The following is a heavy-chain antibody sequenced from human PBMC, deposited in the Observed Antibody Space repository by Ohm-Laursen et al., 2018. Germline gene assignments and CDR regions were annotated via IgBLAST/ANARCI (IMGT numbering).Heavy chain of an antibody. CDR3: ARGAAARYSSGWYTGDWFDP. CDR2: INHSGST. CDR1: GGSFSGYY. D-gene: IGHD6-19*01. J-gene: IGHJ5*02. Sequence: PSQTLSLTCAVYGGSFSGYYWSWIRQPPGKGLEWIGEINHSGSTNYNPSLKSRVTISVNTSKNQFSLKLSSVTAADTAVYYCARGAAARYSSGWYTGDWFDPWGQGTLVTVSS. V-gene: IGHV4-34*01.